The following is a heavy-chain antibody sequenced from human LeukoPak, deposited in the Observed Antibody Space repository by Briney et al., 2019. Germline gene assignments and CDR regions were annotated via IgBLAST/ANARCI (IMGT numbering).Heavy chain of an antibody. J-gene: IGHJ4*02. V-gene: IGHV3-7*01. D-gene: IGHD6-6*01. CDR3: AMIEQVVSNVEGGY. Sequence: GGSLRLSCAASGFSFSTYWMSWVRQAPGKGLEWVANIKQDGSMKGYVDSVKGRFTISRDNAKNSLYLQMNSLRADDTAVYFCAMIEQVVSNVEGGYWGQGTLVTVSS. CDR2: IKQDGSMK. CDR1: GFSFSTYW.